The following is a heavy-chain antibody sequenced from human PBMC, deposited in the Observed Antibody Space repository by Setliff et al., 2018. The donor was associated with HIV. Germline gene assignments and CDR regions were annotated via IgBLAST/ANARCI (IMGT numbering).Heavy chain of an antibody. Sequence: GGSLRLSCAASGFIFSKSCMGWVRQAPGKGLEWVGRIKSKPDGGTTNYAAPVEGRFTISRDESKNTLYLQMNSLETEDTALYYCARDRHNYAGNYWGQGTLVTVSS. D-gene: IGHD3-16*01. CDR3: ARDRHNYAGNY. CDR1: GFIFSKSC. J-gene: IGHJ4*02. CDR2: IKSKPDGGTT. V-gene: IGHV3-15*01.